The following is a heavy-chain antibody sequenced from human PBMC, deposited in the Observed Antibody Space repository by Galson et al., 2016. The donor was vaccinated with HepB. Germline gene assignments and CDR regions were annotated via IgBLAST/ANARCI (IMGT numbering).Heavy chain of an antibody. V-gene: IGHV3-73*01. D-gene: IGHD1-26*01. CDR3: TTGGAIVGDSYMRDAFEI. CDR1: GFTFSDSA. Sequence: SLRLSCAASGFTFSDSAMHWVRQASGKGLEWVGRIRSKANSYATAYGASGKGRFTIFRDDSENTAYLQMNSLKAEDTSVYSGTTGGAIVGDSYMRDAFEIWGPGTMVTVSS. J-gene: IGHJ3*02. CDR2: IRSKANSYAT.